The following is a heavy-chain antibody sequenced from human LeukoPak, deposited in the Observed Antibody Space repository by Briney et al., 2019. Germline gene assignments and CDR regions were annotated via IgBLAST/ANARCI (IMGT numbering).Heavy chain of an antibody. D-gene: IGHD1-1*01. Sequence: GVSLRLSCAASAFTFTTYSMKWVRHAPGKGLEWVSSISVSSNYIFYADSVKGRFTISRDNATNSLDLQKNSLRAEDTAIYYCVRGSNPPQLVTLFDYWRQGILVTVSS. CDR3: VRGSNPPQLVTLFDY. CDR1: AFTFTTYS. J-gene: IGHJ4*02. CDR2: ISVSSNYI. V-gene: IGHV3-21*01.